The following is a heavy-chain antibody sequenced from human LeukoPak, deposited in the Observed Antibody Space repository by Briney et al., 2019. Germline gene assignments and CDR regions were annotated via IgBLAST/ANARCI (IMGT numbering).Heavy chain of an antibody. J-gene: IGHJ3*02. CDR2: IRFGANKE. CDR1: GFTFSNFG. D-gene: IGHD1-14*01. CDR3: AKSRAPTADPDAFDI. V-gene: IGHV3-30*02. Sequence: GGSLRLSCEGSGFTFSNFGIHWVRQAPGRGLEWVAFIRFGANKEYYADFVKGRFTISRDNSKRSLFLQMNNLRPEDTALYYCAKSRAPTADPDAFDIWGQGTMVTVSS.